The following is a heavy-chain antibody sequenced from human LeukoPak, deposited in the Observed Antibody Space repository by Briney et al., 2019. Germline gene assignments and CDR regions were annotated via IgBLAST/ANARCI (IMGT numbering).Heavy chain of an antibody. J-gene: IGHJ4*02. CDR2: ISSDGGTT. CDR1: GFTFNSYP. CDR3: ARGPLSYTSEWPWNFDY. V-gene: IGHV3-64*02. D-gene: IGHD6-25*01. Sequence: GSLRLSCAASGFTFNSYPMHWVRQAPGKGLEFLSAISSDGGTTYYPDSVKGRFTISRDNSKNTVYLQMGSLRTEDMAVYYCARGPLSYTSEWPWNFDYWGQGTLVTVSS.